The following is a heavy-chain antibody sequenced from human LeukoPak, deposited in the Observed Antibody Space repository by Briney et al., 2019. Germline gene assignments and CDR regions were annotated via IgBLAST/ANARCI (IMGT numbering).Heavy chain of an antibody. CDR3: ARVGGSYFRYFDY. Sequence: SETLSLTCTVSVGAISSHYWSWIRQPPGQGLEWMGYIYYSGSTNYNPFLKSRVIISVDTSKNQFSLKLSSVTAADTAVYYCARVGGSYFRYFDYWGQGTLVTVSS. J-gene: IGHJ4*02. V-gene: IGHV4-59*11. D-gene: IGHD1-26*01. CDR1: VGAISSHY. CDR2: IYYSGST.